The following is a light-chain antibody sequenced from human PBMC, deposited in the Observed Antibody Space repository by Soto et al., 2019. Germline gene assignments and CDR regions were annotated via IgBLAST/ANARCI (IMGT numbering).Light chain of an antibody. CDR1: SSDVGAYSY. J-gene: IGLJ1*01. CDR2: EVT. Sequence: QSALTQPASVSGSPGQSITTSCTGTSSDVGAYSYLSWYQQHPGKAPKVIIYEVTNRPSGVSSRFSGSKSGNTASLTIYGLQAEEEADYYCTSYTNTDSYVFGTGTKGTVL. V-gene: IGLV2-14*01. CDR3: TSYTNTDSYV.